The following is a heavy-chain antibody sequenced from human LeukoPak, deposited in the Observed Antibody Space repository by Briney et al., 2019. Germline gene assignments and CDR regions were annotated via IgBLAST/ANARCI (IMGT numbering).Heavy chain of an antibody. V-gene: IGHV1-2*06. CDR1: GYTFTGYY. D-gene: IGHD6-19*01. J-gene: IGHJ3*02. CDR3: ARVGEDSVYSSGWRVAFDI. CDR2: INPNSGGT. Sequence: PMASVKVSCKASGYTFTGYYMHWVRQAPGQGLEWMGRINPNSGGTNYAQKFQGRVTMTRDTSISTAYMELSRLRSDDTAVYYCARVGEDSVYSSGWRVAFDIWGQGTMVTVSS.